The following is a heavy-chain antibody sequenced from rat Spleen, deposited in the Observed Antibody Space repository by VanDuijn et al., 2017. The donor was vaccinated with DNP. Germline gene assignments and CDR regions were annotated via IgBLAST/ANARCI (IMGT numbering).Heavy chain of an antibody. CDR1: GFTFSDYA. J-gene: IGHJ2*01. D-gene: IGHD1-10*01. CDR2: ISYDGSRT. V-gene: IGHV5-7*01. CDR3: ARQATTTGDY. Sequence: EVQLVESGGGLVQPGRSMKLSCAASGFTFSDYAMAWVRQAPKKGLEWVATISYDGSRTYYRDSVKGRFTISRDNAKSTLYLQMDSLRSEDTATYYCARQATTTGDYWGQGVMVTVSS.